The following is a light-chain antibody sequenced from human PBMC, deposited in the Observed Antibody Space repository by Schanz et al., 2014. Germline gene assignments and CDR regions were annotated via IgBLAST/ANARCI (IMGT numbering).Light chain of an antibody. CDR3: CSYAGSSTWV. CDR1: NSAVGGYNY. V-gene: IGLV2-14*03. Sequence: QSALTQPASVSGSPGQSITISCTGTNSAVGGYNYVSWYQQHPGIAPKLIIYDVSNRPSGVSNRFSGSKSGNTASLTISGLQAEDEADYYCCSYAGSSTWVFGGGTKLTVL. CDR2: DVS. J-gene: IGLJ3*02.